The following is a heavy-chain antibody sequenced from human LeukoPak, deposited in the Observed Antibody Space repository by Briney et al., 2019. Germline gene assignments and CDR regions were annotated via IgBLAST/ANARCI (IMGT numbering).Heavy chain of an antibody. CDR3: AKGGEDIVVVVAAIDD. CDR2: XXXSGGST. Sequence: GGSLRLSCAASGFTFSSYAMSWVRQAPGKGXXXXXXXXXSGGSTYYAXXXXGXXXISXDNSKNXLYLQMNSLRAEDTAVYYCAKGGEDIVVVVAAIDDWGQGTLVTVSS. D-gene: IGHD2-15*01. J-gene: IGHJ4*02. CDR1: GFTFSSYA. V-gene: IGHV3-23*01.